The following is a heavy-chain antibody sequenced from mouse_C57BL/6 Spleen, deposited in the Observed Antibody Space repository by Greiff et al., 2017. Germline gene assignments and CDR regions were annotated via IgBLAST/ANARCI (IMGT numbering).Heavy chain of an antibody. CDR3: TGYYYDRRVYSMDY. J-gene: IGHJ4*01. Sequence: QLQQSGAELVRPGASVQLSCTASGFNIKDVYMHWVKQRPEQGLEWIGWIDPENGDTEYASKFQGKATITEDTSSNTAYLQRSSLTSEDTAVYYCTGYYYDRRVYSMDYWGQGTSVTVSS. D-gene: IGHD2-4*01. CDR2: IDPENGDT. CDR1: GFNIKDVY. V-gene: IGHV14-4*01.